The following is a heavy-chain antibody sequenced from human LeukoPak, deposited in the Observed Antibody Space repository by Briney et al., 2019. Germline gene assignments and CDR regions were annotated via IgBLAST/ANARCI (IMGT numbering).Heavy chain of an antibody. D-gene: IGHD2-2*01. J-gene: IGHJ4*02. CDR2: INPNSGGT. V-gene: IGHV1-2*02. CDR1: GYTFTGYY. Sequence: GASVKVSCKASGYTFTGYYMHWVRQAPGQGLEWMGWINPNSGGTNYAQKFQGRVTMTRDTSISTAYMELSRLRSDGTAVYYCARDSIVVVPAAMGIDYWGQGTLVTVSS. CDR3: ARDSIVVVPAAMGIDY.